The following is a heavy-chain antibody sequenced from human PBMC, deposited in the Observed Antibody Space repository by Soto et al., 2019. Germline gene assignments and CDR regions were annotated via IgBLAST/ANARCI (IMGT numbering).Heavy chain of an antibody. CDR2: ISAYNGNT. CDR3: ARHRELLWFGEPQPYDY. J-gene: IGHJ4*02. Sequence: ASVKVSCKASGYTFTSYGISWVRPAPGQGLEWMGWISAYNGNTNYAQKLQGRVTMTTDTSTSTAYMELRSLRSDDTAVYYCARHRELLWFGEPQPYDYWGQGTLVTVSS. V-gene: IGHV1-18*01. CDR1: GYTFTSYG. D-gene: IGHD3-10*01.